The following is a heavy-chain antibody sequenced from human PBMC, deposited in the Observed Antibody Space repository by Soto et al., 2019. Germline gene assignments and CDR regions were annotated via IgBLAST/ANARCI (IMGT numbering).Heavy chain of an antibody. V-gene: IGHV1-2*04. D-gene: IGHD2-2*01. CDR3: ARAARVVPAAGLYGMDV. CDR2: INPNSGGT. Sequence: ASVKVSCKASGYTFTGYYMHWVRQAPGQGLEWMGWINPNSGGTNYAQKFQGWVTMTRDTSISTAYMELSRLRSDDTAVYYCARAARVVPAAGLYGMDVWGQGTTVTVSS. J-gene: IGHJ6*02. CDR1: GYTFTGYY.